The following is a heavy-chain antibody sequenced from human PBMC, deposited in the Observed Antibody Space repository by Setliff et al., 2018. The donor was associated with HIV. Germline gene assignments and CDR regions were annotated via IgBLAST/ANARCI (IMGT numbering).Heavy chain of an antibody. J-gene: IGHJ4*02. D-gene: IGHD6-6*01. CDR1: GFTFSSYM. CDR3: ASGYSSSSPRRDY. CDR2: ISDSGGST. V-gene: IGHV3-23*01. Sequence: PGGSLRLSCAASGFTFSSYMMNWVRQAPGKGLEWVSGISDSGGSTYYADSVKGRSTISRDNSKNTLNLQMNSLRAEDTAVYYCASGYSSSSPRRDYWGQGTLVTVSS.